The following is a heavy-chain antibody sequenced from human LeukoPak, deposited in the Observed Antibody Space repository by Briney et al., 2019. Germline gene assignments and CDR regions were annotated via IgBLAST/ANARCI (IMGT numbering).Heavy chain of an antibody. V-gene: IGHV3-30*18. CDR2: ISYDGSNK. CDR1: GFTFSSYG. Sequence: GGSLRLSCAASGFTFSSYGMHWVRQAPGKGLEWVAVISYDGSNKYYADSVKGRFTISRDNSKNTLYLQMNSLRAEDTAVYYCAKGPQRWLQLLDAFDIWGQGTMVTVSS. D-gene: IGHD5-24*01. CDR3: AKGPQRWLQLLDAFDI. J-gene: IGHJ3*02.